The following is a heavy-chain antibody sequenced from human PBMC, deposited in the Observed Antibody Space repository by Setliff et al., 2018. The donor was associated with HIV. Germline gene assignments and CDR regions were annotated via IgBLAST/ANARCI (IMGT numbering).Heavy chain of an antibody. V-gene: IGHV4-38-2*02. J-gene: IGHJ5*02. Sequence: SETLSLTCIVSGYSISSGYYWGWIRQPPGKGLEWIGTIYHSGSTYYNPSLKSRVTISVDTSKNQFSLNLSSVTAADTAVYYCARDFCSSTTCTNWFDPWGQGTLVTVSS. CDR3: ARDFCSSTTCTNWFDP. CDR1: GYSISSGYY. D-gene: IGHD2-2*01. CDR2: IYHSGST.